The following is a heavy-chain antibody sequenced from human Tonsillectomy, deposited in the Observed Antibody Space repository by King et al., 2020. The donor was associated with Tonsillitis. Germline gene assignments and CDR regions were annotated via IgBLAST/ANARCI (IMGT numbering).Heavy chain of an antibody. CDR1: GGSISSGGYS. J-gene: IGHJ1*01. CDR3: AVSVAATFIAYFQH. Sequence: VQLQESGPGLVKPSQTLSLTCAVSGGSISSGGYSWSWIRQPPGKGLEWIGYIYYSGSTYYKPSRKSRVTISVDTSKNQFSLKLSSVTAADTAVYYCAVSVAATFIAYFQHWGQGTLVTVSS. D-gene: IGHD2-15*01. CDR2: IYYSGST. V-gene: IGHV4-30-4*07.